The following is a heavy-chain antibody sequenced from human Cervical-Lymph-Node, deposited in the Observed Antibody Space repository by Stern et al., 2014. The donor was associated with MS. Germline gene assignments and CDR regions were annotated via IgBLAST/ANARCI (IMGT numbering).Heavy chain of an antibody. Sequence: QVQLVESGAEVKKPGSSVKVSCKAFGGTFSSYTMSWVRQAPGQGLEWMGRSTPIFGTPNSAQKFHDSVPIPADQFSTPAYMPLNSLRSEDTAVYYWAREALLGGNYYALDVGGQGTTVTVTS. D-gene: IGHD2-15*01. CDR2: STPIFGTP. V-gene: IGHV1-69*18. CDR3: AREALLGGNYYALDV. CDR1: GGTFSSYT. J-gene: IGHJ6*02.